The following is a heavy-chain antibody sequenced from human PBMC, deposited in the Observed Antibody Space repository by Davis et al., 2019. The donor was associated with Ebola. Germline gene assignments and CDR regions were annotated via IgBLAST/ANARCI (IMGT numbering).Heavy chain of an antibody. J-gene: IGHJ4*02. CDR1: GGTFSSYA. CDR2: IIPIFGTA. CDR3: ARDRNYYDSSGYLPRLDY. D-gene: IGHD3-22*01. V-gene: IGHV1-69*13. Sequence: SVKVSCKASGGTFSSYAISWVRQAPGQGLEWMGGIIPIFGTANYAQKFQGRVTITADESTSTAYMELSSLRSEDTAVYYCARDRNYYDSSGYLPRLDYWGQGTLVTVSS.